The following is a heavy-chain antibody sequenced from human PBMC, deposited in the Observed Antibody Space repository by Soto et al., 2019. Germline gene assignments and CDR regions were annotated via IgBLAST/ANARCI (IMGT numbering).Heavy chain of an antibody. Sequence: GASVKVSCKASGYTFTSYYMHWVRQAPGQGLEWMGIINPSGGSTSYAQKFQGRVTMTRDTSTSTVYMELSSLRPEDTAVYYCARPMMAGLYYYYGMDVWGQGTTVTVSS. CDR1: GYTFTSYY. CDR3: ARPMMAGLYYYYGMDV. D-gene: IGHD6-19*01. V-gene: IGHV1-46*03. CDR2: INPSGGST. J-gene: IGHJ6*02.